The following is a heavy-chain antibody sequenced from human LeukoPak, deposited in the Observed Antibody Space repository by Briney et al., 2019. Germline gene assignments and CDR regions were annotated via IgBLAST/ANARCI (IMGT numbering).Heavy chain of an antibody. D-gene: IGHD3-3*01. CDR1: GYTFTSYG. CDR2: ISAYNGNT. V-gene: IGHV1-18*01. Sequence: GASVKVSCKASGYTFTSYGISWVRQAPGQGLEWMGWISAYNGNTNYAQKLQGRVTMTTDTSTSTAYMELRSLRSDDTAVYYCARGGMKTYYDFWSGYYRAFDYWGQGTLVTVSS. J-gene: IGHJ4*02. CDR3: ARGGMKTYYDFWSGYYRAFDY.